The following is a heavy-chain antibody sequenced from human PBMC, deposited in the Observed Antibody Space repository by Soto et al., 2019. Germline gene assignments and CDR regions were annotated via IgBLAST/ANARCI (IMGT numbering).Heavy chain of an antibody. CDR1: GGSISSGGYS. CDR3: AAGGGLPRYF. V-gene: IGHV4-30-2*01. J-gene: IGHJ4*02. Sequence: QLQLQESGSGLVKPSQTLSLTCAVSGGSISSGGYSWSWIRQPPGKALEWIGYIYHSGSTYYNPSPKSRGTISVDRSKNQVSLELGAVTAADTAVYYCAAGGGLPRYFWGQGTLVTVSS. D-gene: IGHD5-12*01. CDR2: IYHSGST.